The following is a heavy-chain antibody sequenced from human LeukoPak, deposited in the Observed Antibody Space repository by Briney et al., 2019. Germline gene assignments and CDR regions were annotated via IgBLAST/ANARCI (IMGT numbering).Heavy chain of an antibody. V-gene: IGHV3-23*01. CDR3: AKGLLRGVPEYFDY. Sequence: GSLRLSCAASGFTFSSYGMSWVRQAPGKGLEWVSGISGSGGSTYYADSVKGRFTISRDNSKNTLYLQMNSLRAEDTAVYYCAKGLLRGVPEYFDYWGQGTLVTVSS. J-gene: IGHJ4*02. D-gene: IGHD3-10*01. CDR2: ISGSGGST. CDR1: GFTFSSYG.